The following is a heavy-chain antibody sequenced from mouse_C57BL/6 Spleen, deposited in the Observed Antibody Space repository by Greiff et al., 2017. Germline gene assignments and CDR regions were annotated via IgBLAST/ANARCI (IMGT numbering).Heavy chain of an antibody. V-gene: IGHV2-2*01. J-gene: IGHJ4*01. CDR1: GFSLTSYG. CDR3: ARNWDYGSSYGAMDY. CDR2: IWSGGST. Sequence: VQRVESGPGLVQPSQSLSITCTVSGFSLTSYGVHWVRQSPGKGLEWLGVIWSGGSTDYNAAFISRLSISKDNSKSQVFFKMNSLQADDTAIYYCARNWDYGSSYGAMDYWGQGTSVTVSS. D-gene: IGHD1-1*01.